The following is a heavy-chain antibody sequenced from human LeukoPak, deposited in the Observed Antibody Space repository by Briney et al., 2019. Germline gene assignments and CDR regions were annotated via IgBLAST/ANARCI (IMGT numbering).Heavy chain of an antibody. CDR2: IFHSGST. J-gene: IGHJ6*03. CDR3: ARAGGYYYYYYMDV. Sequence: SETLSLTCTVSGYSISIGYSWGWIRQPPGKGLEWLGSIFHSGSTYYNPSLKSRVTISVDTSKNQFSLRLSSVTAADTAVYYCARAGGYYYYYYMDVWGKGTTVTVSS. CDR1: GYSISIGYS. V-gene: IGHV4-38-2*02.